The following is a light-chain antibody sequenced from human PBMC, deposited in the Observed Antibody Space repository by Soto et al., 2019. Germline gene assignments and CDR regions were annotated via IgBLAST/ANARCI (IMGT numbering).Light chain of an antibody. Sequence: QSALTQPPSAPGSPGQSVTVSCTGTSSDIGDTHYVSWYQQHPGKAPKLMVYEVSKRPSGVPDRFSGSKSGNTASLTVSGLLAEDEGDYYCSSYAGRDTVVFGSGTKVTVL. CDR1: SSDIGDTHY. J-gene: IGLJ1*01. CDR3: SSYAGRDTVV. V-gene: IGLV2-8*01. CDR2: EVS.